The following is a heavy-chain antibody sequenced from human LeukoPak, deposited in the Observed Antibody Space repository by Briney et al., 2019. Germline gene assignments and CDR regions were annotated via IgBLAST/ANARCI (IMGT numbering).Heavy chain of an antibody. V-gene: IGHV3-64D*06. CDR1: GFTFSSYG. J-gene: IGHJ4*02. CDR2: ISGHGGST. Sequence: GGSLRLSCSASGFTFSSYGMHWVRQAPGRGLEYVSAISGHGGSTYYADSVRGRFTISRDNSKNTLYLQMNSLRPEDTAVYYCVKDRWIDYWGQGALVTVSS. CDR3: VKDRWIDY. D-gene: IGHD5-24*01.